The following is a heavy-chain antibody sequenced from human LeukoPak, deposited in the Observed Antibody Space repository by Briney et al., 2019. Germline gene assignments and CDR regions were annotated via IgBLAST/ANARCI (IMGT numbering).Heavy chain of an antibody. CDR2: IWYAGSDE. CDR3: VRDGGYHTSGPFDY. CDR1: GFTFSSHG. J-gene: IGHJ4*02. Sequence: GGSLRPSCAASGFTFSSHGMHWVRQAPGKGLEWVSIIWYAGSDEYYADSVKGRFPTSRDNSKNTLYLQMNSLRAEDTAVYYCVRDGGYHTSGPFDYWGQGTLVTVSS. V-gene: IGHV3-33*01. D-gene: IGHD3-22*01.